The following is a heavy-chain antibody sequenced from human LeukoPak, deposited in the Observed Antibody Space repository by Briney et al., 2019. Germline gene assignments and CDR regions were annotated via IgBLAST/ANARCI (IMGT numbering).Heavy chain of an antibody. J-gene: IGHJ4*02. D-gene: IGHD6-13*01. Sequence: QSGGSLRLSCAPSGFTFSTYDMHWVRQAPGKGLEWVSVIYSGGSTYYADSVKGRFTFSRDNSKNTVYLQMNSLRAEDTAVYYCARASIAAAGYYFDYWGQGTLDTVSS. CDR2: IYSGGST. CDR1: GFTFSTYD. CDR3: ARASIAAAGYYFDY. V-gene: IGHV3-53*01.